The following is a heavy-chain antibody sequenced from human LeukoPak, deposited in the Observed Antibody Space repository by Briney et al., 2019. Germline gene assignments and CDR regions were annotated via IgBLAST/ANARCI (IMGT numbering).Heavy chain of an antibody. CDR2: INPRGGIT. J-gene: IGHJ3*01. D-gene: IGHD6-13*01. CDR1: GYTFSSYY. Sequence: ASVKVSCKASGYTFSSYYMHWVRQDPGQGLEWMVIINPRGGITSYAQNFQGRVTMTRDMSTSTAYMELSSLRSEDTAVYYCARGGSSWYSGAFDVWGQGTMVTVSS. V-gene: IGHV1-46*01. CDR3: ARGGSSWYSGAFDV.